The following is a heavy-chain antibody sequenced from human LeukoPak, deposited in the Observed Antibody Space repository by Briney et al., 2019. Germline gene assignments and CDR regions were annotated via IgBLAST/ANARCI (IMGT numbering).Heavy chain of an antibody. D-gene: IGHD1-26*01. J-gene: IGHJ4*02. CDR1: GFSFSNYW. Sequence: GSLRLSCAASGFSFSNYWMTWVRQAPGKGLEWVANIKLDGGEKYYVEAVKGRFTISRDNAKNSLYLQMNSLRVEDTAVYYCARLRQTGPEWELLSPFDYWGQGTLVTVSS. CDR3: ARLRQTGPEWELLSPFDY. V-gene: IGHV3-7*01. CDR2: IKLDGGEK.